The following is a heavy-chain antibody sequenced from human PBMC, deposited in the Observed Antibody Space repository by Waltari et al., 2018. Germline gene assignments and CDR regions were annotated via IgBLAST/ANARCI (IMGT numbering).Heavy chain of an antibody. V-gene: IGHV1-2*02. D-gene: IGHD2-21*02. CDR3: ARGAGGNSGRSIGY. J-gene: IGHJ4*02. Sequence: QVQLVQSGAEVKKPGASVKVSCKASGYTFTGYYMHWVRQAPGQGLEWMGGINPNRGGTNDAQNLKGRGTMTRETAISTAYMELSRLGSDDTAGYYGARGAGGNSGRSIGYWGQGTLVTVSS. CDR2: INPNRGGT. CDR1: GYTFTGYY.